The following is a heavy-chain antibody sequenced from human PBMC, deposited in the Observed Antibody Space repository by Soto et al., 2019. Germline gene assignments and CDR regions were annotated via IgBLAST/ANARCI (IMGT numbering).Heavy chain of an antibody. V-gene: IGHV4-31*01. J-gene: IGHJ4*02. CDR2: IYYSGST. CDR3: ARWPQPEPPFDY. Sequence: QVQLQESGPGLVKPSQTLSLTCTVSGGSISSGGYYWSWIRQHPGKGLEWIGYIYYSGSTYYNPSLKGPVTISVDTSKNQFPLKLSSVTAADTAVYYRARWPQPEPPFDYWGQGTLVTVSS. CDR1: GGSISSGGYY. D-gene: IGHD1-1*01.